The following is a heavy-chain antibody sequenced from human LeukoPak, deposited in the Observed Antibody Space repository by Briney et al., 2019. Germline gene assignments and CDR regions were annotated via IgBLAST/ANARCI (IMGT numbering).Heavy chain of an antibody. D-gene: IGHD5-24*01. Sequence: TPSETLSLTCAVYGGSFSGYYWSWIRQPPGKGLEWIGEINHSGSTNYNPSLKSRVTISVDTSKNQFSLKLSSVTDADTAVYYCARGGRWLRAQRGDIFDYWGQGTLVTVSS. V-gene: IGHV4-34*01. CDR1: GGSFSGYY. CDR2: INHSGST. J-gene: IGHJ4*02. CDR3: ARGGRWLRAQRGDIFDY.